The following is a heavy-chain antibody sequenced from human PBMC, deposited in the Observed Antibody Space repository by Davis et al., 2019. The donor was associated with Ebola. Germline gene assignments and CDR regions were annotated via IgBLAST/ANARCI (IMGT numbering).Heavy chain of an antibody. V-gene: IGHV4-39*01. CDR2: IYYRGST. J-gene: IGHJ5*02. Sequence: MPSETLSPTCPLSGASISSRSYYWGWPRQPPGKGLEWIGSIYYRGSTYYNPSLKSRVTISVDTSKNQFSLKLSSVTAADTAVYYCARRRITMIVATDPWGQGTLVTVSS. CDR1: GASISSRSYY. D-gene: IGHD3-22*01. CDR3: ARRRITMIVATDP.